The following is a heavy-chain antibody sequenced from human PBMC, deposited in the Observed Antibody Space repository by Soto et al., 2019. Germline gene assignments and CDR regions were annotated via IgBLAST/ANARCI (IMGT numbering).Heavy chain of an antibody. CDR3: ATSSSDFVTVTPEY. Sequence: ASVKVSCKVSGYTLTELSMHWVRQAPGKGLEWMGGFDPEDGETIYAQKFQGRVTMTEDTSTDTAYMELSSLRSEDTAVYYCATSSSDFVTVTPEYWGQGTLVTVSS. CDR2: FDPEDGET. J-gene: IGHJ4*02. D-gene: IGHD4-17*01. CDR1: GYTLTELS. V-gene: IGHV1-24*01.